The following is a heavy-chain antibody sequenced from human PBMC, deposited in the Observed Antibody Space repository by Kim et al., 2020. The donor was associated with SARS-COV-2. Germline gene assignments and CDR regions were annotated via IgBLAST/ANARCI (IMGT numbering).Heavy chain of an antibody. J-gene: IGHJ5*02. CDR2: IDPSDSYT. CDR1: GYSFTSYW. D-gene: IGHD3-9*01. Sequence: GESLKISCKGSGYSFTSYWISWVRQMPGKGLEWMGRIDPSDSYTNYSPSFQGHVTISADKSISTAYLQWSSLKASDTAMYYCARHTPYYDILTGYSPGWFDPWGQGTLVTVSS. V-gene: IGHV5-10-1*01. CDR3: ARHTPYYDILTGYSPGWFDP.